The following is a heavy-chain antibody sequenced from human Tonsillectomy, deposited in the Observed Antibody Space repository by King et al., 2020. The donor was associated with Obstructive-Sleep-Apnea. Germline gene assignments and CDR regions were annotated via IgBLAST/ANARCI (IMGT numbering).Heavy chain of an antibody. V-gene: IGHV4-59*01. D-gene: IGHD1-26*01. CDR2: IYYTGST. CDR3: AGGAYSGSYPFEF. CDR1: GGSISSYY. J-gene: IGHJ4*02. Sequence: VQLQESGPGLVKPSETLSLTCTVSGGSISSYYWTWIRQPPGKGLEWIAYIYYTGSTNYNPSLKSRVTISLDASKKQFSLKLSSVTAADTAVYYCAGGAYSGSYPFEFWGQGTLVPVSS.